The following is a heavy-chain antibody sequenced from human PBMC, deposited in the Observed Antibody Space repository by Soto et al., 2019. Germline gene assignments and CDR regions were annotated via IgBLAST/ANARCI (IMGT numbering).Heavy chain of an antibody. CDR1: GYTFTSYD. D-gene: IGHD3-3*01. J-gene: IGHJ6*02. CDR2: MNPNSGNT. V-gene: IGHV1-8*01. CDR3: ARGGGVLRFLEWLPGTYGMDV. Sequence: QVQLVQSGAEVKKPGASVKVSCKASGYTFTSYDINWVRQATGQGLEWMGWMNPNSGNTGYAQKFQGRVTMTRNTYISTAYMELRSLGSEDTAVYYCARGGGVLRFLEWLPGTYGMDVWGQGTTVTVSS.